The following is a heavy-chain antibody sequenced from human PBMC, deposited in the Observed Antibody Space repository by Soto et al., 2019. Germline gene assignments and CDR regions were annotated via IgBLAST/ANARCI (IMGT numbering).Heavy chain of an antibody. Sequence: PGGSLRLSCAASGFTFSTYGMHWVRQAPGKGLEWVAVISYDGSNKYYVDSVKGRFTISRDNSKNTLYLQMNSLRAEDTAVYYCARISVRGPYYYGMDVWGQGTTVTVSS. CDR1: GFTFSTYG. CDR3: ARISVRGPYYYGMDV. D-gene: IGHD3-10*01. CDR2: ISYDGSNK. J-gene: IGHJ6*02. V-gene: IGHV3-30*03.